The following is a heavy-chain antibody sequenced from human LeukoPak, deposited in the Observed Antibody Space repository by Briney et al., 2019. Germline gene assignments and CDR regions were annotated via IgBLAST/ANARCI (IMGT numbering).Heavy chain of an antibody. CDR2: IYYSGST. J-gene: IGHJ3*02. V-gene: IGHV4-59*01. CDR1: GGSISSYY. CDR3: ARGRVLLWFGELPDAFDI. Sequence: PSETLSLTCTVSGGSISSYYWSWIRQPPGKGLEWIGYIYYSGSTNYNPSLKSRVTISVDTSKNQFSLKLSSVTAADTAVYYCARGRVLLWFGELPDAFDIWGQGTMVTVSS. D-gene: IGHD3-10*01.